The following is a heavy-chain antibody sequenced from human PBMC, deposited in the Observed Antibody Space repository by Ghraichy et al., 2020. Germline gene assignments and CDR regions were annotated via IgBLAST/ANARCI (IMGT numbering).Heavy chain of an antibody. D-gene: IGHD6-13*01. V-gene: IGHV4-30-2*01. CDR1: GGSISSGGYS. Sequence: SETLSLTCAVSGGSISSGGYSWSWTRQPPGKGLEWIGYIYHSGSTYYNPSLKSRVTISVDRSKNQFSLKLSSVTAADTAVYYCARAIAAAGTSGAFDPWGQGTLVTVSS. CDR3: ARAIAAAGTSGAFDP. J-gene: IGHJ5*02. CDR2: IYHSGST.